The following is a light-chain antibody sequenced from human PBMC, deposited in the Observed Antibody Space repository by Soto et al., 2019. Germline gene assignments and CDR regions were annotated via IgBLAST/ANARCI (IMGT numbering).Light chain of an antibody. CDR1: SSDVGGYNH. Sequence: QSALIQPPSASGSPGQSVTISCAGSSSDVGGYNHVSWYQQHPGKARKLLIYEVTKRPSGVPARFSGSKSGNTASLTVSGLQGDDEADYYCSSYAGTNNVIFGGGTKLTVL. V-gene: IGLV2-8*01. CDR2: EVT. CDR3: SSYAGTNNVI. J-gene: IGLJ2*01.